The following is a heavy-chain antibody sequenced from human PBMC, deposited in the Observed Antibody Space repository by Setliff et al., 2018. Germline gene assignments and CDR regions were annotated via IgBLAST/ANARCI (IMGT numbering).Heavy chain of an antibody. J-gene: IGHJ4*02. V-gene: IGHV4-39*01. CDR1: GASITNINYY. Sequence: SETLSLTCTVSGASITNINYYWGLIRQPPGKGLEWIGSIFYSGTTYSNASLASGLTISVDTAKNQFSLKLTSVTAADTAVYYCARTGTYRYFDYWGQGTRVTVSS. CDR2: IFYSGTT. D-gene: IGHD1-1*01. CDR3: ARTGTYRYFDY.